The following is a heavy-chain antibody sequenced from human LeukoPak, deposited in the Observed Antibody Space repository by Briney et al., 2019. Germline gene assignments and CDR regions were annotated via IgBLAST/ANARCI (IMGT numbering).Heavy chain of an antibody. CDR3: ARHDGRSGGTMGALDS. D-gene: IGHD4-23*01. J-gene: IGHJ4*02. V-gene: IGHV4-4*02. CDR2: IYHSGST. CDR1: GGSISSSNW. Sequence: PSETLSLTCAVSGGSISSSNWWSWVRQPPGKGLERIGEIYHSGSTNYNPSLNSRVTISAVTSKNQFSLQLNSVTAADTAVYYCARHDGRSGGTMGALDSWGQGSLVTVSS.